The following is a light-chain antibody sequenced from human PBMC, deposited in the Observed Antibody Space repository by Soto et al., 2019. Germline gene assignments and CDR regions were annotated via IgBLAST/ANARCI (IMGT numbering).Light chain of an antibody. V-gene: IGKV3-20*01. CDR1: QSVTSNY. CDR3: QQYGSSSPTT. J-gene: IGKJ5*01. CDR2: GAS. Sequence: EIVLTQSPGTLSLSPGEGATLSCRASQSVTSNYLAWYQQRPGQAPRLLIYGASSRATDIPDRFSGGGSGTDFTLTISRLEPEDFAVYYCQQYGSSSPTTFGQGTRLEIE.